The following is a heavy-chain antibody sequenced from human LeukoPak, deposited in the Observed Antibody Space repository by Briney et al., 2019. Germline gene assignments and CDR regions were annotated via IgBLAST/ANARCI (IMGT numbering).Heavy chain of an antibody. CDR1: GFTFNRHA. D-gene: IGHD3-22*01. CDR3: ARLHDFSGYSFRINRDWYFDL. V-gene: IGHV3-7*01. J-gene: IGHJ2*01. Sequence: GGSLRLSCAASGFTFNRHAMSWVRQAPGKGLEWVANIKQDGSEKYYVDSVKGRFTISRDNAENSLYLQMNSLRAEDTAVYYCARLHDFSGYSFRINRDWYFDLWGRGTLVTVSS. CDR2: IKQDGSEK.